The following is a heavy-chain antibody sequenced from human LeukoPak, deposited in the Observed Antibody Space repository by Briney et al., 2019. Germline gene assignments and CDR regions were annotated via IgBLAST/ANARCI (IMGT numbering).Heavy chain of an antibody. D-gene: IGHD3-22*01. CDR3: TRGISSCYYWLLDY. CDR2: IYYSGST. Sequence: SGTLSLTCTASGGSISSYHWSWIRQPPGKGLEWIGYIYYSGSTNYNPVLKNRVTISVDTTKHQFSLRLSAMTTADTATYYCTRGISSCYYWLLDYWGQGTLVTVSS. V-gene: IGHV4-59*01. CDR1: GGSISSYH. J-gene: IGHJ4*02.